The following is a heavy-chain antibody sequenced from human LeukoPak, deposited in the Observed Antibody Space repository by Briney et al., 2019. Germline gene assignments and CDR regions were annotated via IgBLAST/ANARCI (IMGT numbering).Heavy chain of an antibody. CDR2: ISWSGTT. CDR3: GGAIGTHYYYDTDV. D-gene: IGHD1-1*01. J-gene: IGHJ6*03. V-gene: IGHV4-61*01. CDR1: GGSISSSSYY. Sequence: SETLSLTCTVSGGSISSSSYYWSWIRQSPGKGLEWIGYISWSGTTNYNPSLKSRVSISVDTSKNHVSLRVTSVTAADTAVYYCGGAIGTHYYYDTDVWGKGTTVTISS.